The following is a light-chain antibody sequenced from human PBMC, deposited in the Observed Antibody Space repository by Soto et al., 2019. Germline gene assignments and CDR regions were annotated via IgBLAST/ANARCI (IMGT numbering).Light chain of an antibody. CDR1: QSVSGS. J-gene: IGKJ2*01. CDR3: QQRSNWPYT. CDR2: DAS. Sequence: EIVSTQSPATLSLSPGERATLSCRASQSVSGSLAWYQQKLGQAPRLLIYDASNRATGIPARFSGSGSGTDFTLTISSLEPEDFAVYYCQQRSNWPYTFGQGTKLEIK. V-gene: IGKV3-11*01.